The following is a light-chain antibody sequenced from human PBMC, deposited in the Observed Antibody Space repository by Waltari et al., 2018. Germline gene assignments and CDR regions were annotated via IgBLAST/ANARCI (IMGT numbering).Light chain of an antibody. CDR3: QHYVRLPAT. J-gene: IGKJ1*01. CDR2: GAS. V-gene: IGKV3-20*01. Sequence: DIVLTQSPGTLSLSPGERATLACRASQSVGRSLAGYQQKPGRAPRLLIFGASSRATGIPDRFSGSGSGTDFSLTISRLEPEDFAVYYCQHYVRLPATFGQGTKVEIK. CDR1: QSVGRS.